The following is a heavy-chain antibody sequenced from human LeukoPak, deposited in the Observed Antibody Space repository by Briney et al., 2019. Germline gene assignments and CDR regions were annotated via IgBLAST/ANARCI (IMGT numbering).Heavy chain of an antibody. J-gene: IGHJ4*02. CDR1: GFTFSSYG. D-gene: IGHD3-9*01. Sequence: GGSLRLSCAASGFTFSSYGMHWVRQAPGKGLEWVAVIWYDGSNKYYADSVKGRFTISGDNSKNTLYLQVNSLRAEDTAVYYCAKDLSQFSYWGQGTLVTVSS. V-gene: IGHV3-33*06. CDR3: AKDLSQFSY. CDR2: IWYDGSNK.